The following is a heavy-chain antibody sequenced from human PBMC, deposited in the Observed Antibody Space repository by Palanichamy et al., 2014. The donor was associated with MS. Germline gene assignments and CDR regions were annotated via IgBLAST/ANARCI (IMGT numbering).Heavy chain of an antibody. V-gene: IGHV3-23*01. CDR2: ISGYGDST. D-gene: IGHD4-11*01. CDR1: GFRFSTYA. J-gene: IGHJ4*02. Sequence: EVQLLESGGGLVQPGGSLRLSCAASGFRFSTYAMSWVRQAPGKGLEWVSGISGYGDSTYYADSVKGRFTISRDNSRNTLYLQMDSLRADDTAVYFCAKGDMTTNLQDYWGQGTLVTVSS. CDR3: AKGDMTTNLQDY.